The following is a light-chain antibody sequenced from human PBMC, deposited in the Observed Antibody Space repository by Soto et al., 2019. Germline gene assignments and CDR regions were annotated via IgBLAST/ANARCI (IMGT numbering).Light chain of an antibody. CDR2: RAS. CDR1: QSVGRD. V-gene: IGKV3-15*01. J-gene: IGKJ1*01. Sequence: EIVMTQSPVTLSMSPGESATLSCRTSQSVGRDLAWYQQKRGQAPTLLIYRASTRATGIPARFSGSGSGTDFTLTISSLQSEDFAVYYCQQYNNWPPWTFGQGTKVEIK. CDR3: QQYNNWPPWT.